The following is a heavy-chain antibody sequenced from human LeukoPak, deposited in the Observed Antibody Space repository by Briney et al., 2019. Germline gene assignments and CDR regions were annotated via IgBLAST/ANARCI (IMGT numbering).Heavy chain of an antibody. D-gene: IGHD3-10*01. V-gene: IGHV3-20*04. CDR1: GFTFDDYD. CDR2: ISWNGRNT. CDR3: ARDGGITLVRGVIMGDYYYYYMDV. Sequence: GGSLRLSCAAAGFTFDDYDLNWVRQAPGKGLEWVSGISWNGRNTAYAESLKGRFTISRDNAKNSLYLQMNSLRAEDTAVYYCARDGGITLVRGVIMGDYYYYYMDVWGRGTTVTVSS. J-gene: IGHJ6*03.